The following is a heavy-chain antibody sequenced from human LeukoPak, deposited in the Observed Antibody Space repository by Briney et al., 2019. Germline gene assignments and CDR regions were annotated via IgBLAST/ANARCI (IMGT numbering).Heavy chain of an antibody. CDR2: ISSSSSTI. J-gene: IGHJ5*02. V-gene: IGHV3-48*01. CDR1: GFTFSSSA. Sequence: GGSLRLSCAASGFTFSSSAMSWVRQAPGKGLEWVSYISSSSSTIYYADSVKGRFTISRDNAKNSLYLQMNSLRAEDTAVYYCARDRDSSGLLNWFDPWGQGTLVTVSS. D-gene: IGHD6-19*01. CDR3: ARDRDSSGLLNWFDP.